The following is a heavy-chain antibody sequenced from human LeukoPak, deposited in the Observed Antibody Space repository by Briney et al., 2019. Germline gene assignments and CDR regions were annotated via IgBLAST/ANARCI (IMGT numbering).Heavy chain of an antibody. D-gene: IGHD3-22*01. CDR1: GGSFSGYY. V-gene: IGHV4-34*01. CDR2: INHSGST. CDR3: ARGRYYDSSGYHEGGSFDY. Sequence: PSETLSLTCAVYGGSFSGYYWSWLRKPPGKGLEWIGEINHSGSTNYNPSLKSRVTISVDTSKNQFSLKLSSVTAADTAVYYCARGRYYDSSGYHEGGSFDYWGQGTLVTVSS. J-gene: IGHJ4*02.